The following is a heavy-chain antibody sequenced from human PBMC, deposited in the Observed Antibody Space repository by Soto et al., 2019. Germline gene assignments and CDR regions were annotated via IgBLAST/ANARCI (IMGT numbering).Heavy chain of an antibody. D-gene: IGHD6-13*01. J-gene: IGHJ1*01. CDR3: AREYYSSSWYGYFQH. Sequence: QVQLVESGGGVVQPGRSLRLSCAASGFTFSSYAMHWVRQAPGKGLEWVAIVSFDGTNKYYADSVKGRFTISRDNSKNTLYVPMDSLRAEDTAVYYCAREYYSSSWYGYFQHWGQGTLLTVSS. CDR2: VSFDGTNK. CDR1: GFTFSSYA. V-gene: IGHV3-30-3*01.